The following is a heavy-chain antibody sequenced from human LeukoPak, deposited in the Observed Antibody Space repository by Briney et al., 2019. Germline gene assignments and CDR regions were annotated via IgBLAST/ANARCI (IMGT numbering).Heavy chain of an antibody. CDR3: AREARGMTTNAHDAFDI. CDR2: IYHSGTT. D-gene: IGHD1-1*01. V-gene: IGHV4-31*03. CDR1: GDSITVGDYH. Sequence: SQTLSLTCTVSGDSITVGDYHWSWIRQYPGKGLEWIGYIYHSGTTYYNPSLRGRLTISVDTSKNHFSLKLTSLTAADTAVYYCAREARGMTTNAHDAFDIWGQGTMVTVSS. J-gene: IGHJ3*02.